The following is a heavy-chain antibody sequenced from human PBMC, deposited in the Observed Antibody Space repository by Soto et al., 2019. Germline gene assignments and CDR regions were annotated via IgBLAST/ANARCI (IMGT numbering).Heavy chain of an antibody. CDR1: GFTFSNAW. Sequence: GGSLRLSCAASGFTFSNAWMSWVRQAPGKGLEWVGRIKSKTDGGTTDYAAPVKGRFTISRDDSKNTLYLQMNSLKTEDTAVYYCTTLSGSSSYYYGMDVWGQGTTVTVSS. J-gene: IGHJ6*02. V-gene: IGHV3-15*01. CDR2: IKSKTDGGTT. D-gene: IGHD6-6*01. CDR3: TTLSGSSSYYYGMDV.